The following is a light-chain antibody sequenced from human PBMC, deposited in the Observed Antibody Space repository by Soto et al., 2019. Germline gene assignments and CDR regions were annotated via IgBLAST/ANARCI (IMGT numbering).Light chain of an antibody. V-gene: IGLV2-8*01. CDR2: EVT. CDR1: SSDVGDYNY. CDR3: SSYAGSDNLL. J-gene: IGLJ2*01. Sequence: QSALTQPPSASGSPGQSVTISCTGTSSDVGDYNYVSWYQQHPGKAPKLIIYEVTKRPSGVPDRFSGSKSGNTASLTVSGLQAEDEADYYCSSYAGSDNLLFGGGTKVTVL.